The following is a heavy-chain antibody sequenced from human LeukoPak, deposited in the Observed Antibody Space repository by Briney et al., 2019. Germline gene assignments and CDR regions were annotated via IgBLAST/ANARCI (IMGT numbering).Heavy chain of an antibody. CDR3: AIYYYDSSGYYFGFDY. V-gene: IGHV1-69*01. D-gene: IGHD3-22*01. Sequence: VASVKVSCKASGGTFSSYAISWVRQAPGQGLEWMGGIIPIFGTANYAQKFQGRVTITADESTSTAYMELSSLRSEDTAVYYCAIYYYDSSGYYFGFDYWGQGTLVIVSS. CDR1: GGTFSSYA. J-gene: IGHJ4*02. CDR2: IIPIFGTA.